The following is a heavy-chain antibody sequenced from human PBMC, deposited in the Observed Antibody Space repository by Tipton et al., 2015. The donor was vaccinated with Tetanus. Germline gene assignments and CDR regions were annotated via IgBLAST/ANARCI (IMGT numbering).Heavy chain of an antibody. D-gene: IGHD3-3*01. V-gene: IGHV3-23*01. CDR2: ISGGGTST. Sequence: LSLTCAASGFIFDSYALSWVRQAPGKGLEWVSAISGGGTSTYYADSVKGRFTISRDNSKNTLYLQMNSLRAEDTAVYYCAKASGITYADFWSGSYYFHYWGQGTLVTVSS. J-gene: IGHJ4*02. CDR1: GFIFDSYA. CDR3: AKASGITYADFWSGSYYFHY.